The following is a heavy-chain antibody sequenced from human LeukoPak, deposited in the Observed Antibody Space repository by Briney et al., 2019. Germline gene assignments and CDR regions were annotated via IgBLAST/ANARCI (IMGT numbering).Heavy chain of an antibody. CDR2: IRSKANSYAT. J-gene: IGHJ6*02. CDR3: TRRPLYIVGATSNYYGMDV. Sequence: GGSLTLSCAASGFTFSGSAMHWVRQASGKGLEWVGRIRSKANSYATAYAASVKGRFTISRDDSKNTAYLQMNSLKTEDTAVYYCTRRPLYIVGATSNYYGMDVWGQGTTVTVSS. D-gene: IGHD1-26*01. V-gene: IGHV3-73*01. CDR1: GFTFSGSA.